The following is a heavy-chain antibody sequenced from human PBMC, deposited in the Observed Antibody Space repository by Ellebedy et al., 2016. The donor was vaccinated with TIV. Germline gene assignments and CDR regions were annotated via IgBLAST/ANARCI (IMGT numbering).Heavy chain of an antibody. CDR3: AKDGGLGRYCVSASCYTNAFDI. V-gene: IGHV3-23*01. Sequence: GESLKISCAASGLTFSSHAMSWVRQAPGKGLEWVSSITESGGNTYYADSVKGRFTISRDNSRNPLSLQMNSMRAEDTAMYYCAKDGGLGRYCVSASCYTNAFDIWGQGTMVSVSS. CDR1: GLTFSSHA. D-gene: IGHD2-2*01. J-gene: IGHJ3*02. CDR2: ITESGGNT.